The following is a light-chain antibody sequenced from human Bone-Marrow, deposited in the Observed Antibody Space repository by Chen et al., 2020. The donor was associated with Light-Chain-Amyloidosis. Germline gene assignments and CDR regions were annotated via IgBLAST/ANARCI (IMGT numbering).Light chain of an antibody. Sequence: SYELTQPPSVSVSPGQTARSTCPGDDLPTKYAYWYQQKRGQAPVLVIPRDTERPSGISERFSGSSAGTTATLTISGVQAEDEADYHCQSADSSGTYEVIFGGGTKLTVL. CDR2: RDT. CDR3: QSADSSGTYEVI. J-gene: IGLJ2*01. V-gene: IGLV3-25*03. CDR1: DLPTKY.